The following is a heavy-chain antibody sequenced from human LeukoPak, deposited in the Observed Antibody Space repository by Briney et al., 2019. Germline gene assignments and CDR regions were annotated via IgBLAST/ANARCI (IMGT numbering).Heavy chain of an antibody. V-gene: IGHV1-18*04. CDR1: GYTFTSYY. J-gene: IGHJ4*02. CDR3: ARDLGVDTTMIFFDY. D-gene: IGHD5-18*01. Sequence: ASVKVSCKASGYTFTSYYMHWVRQAPGQGLEWMAWISAYNDNTNYVAKFQDRVTMTTDTSTSTAYMELRSLRSDDTAVYYCARDLGVDTTMIFFDYWGQGTPVTVSS. CDR2: ISAYNDNT.